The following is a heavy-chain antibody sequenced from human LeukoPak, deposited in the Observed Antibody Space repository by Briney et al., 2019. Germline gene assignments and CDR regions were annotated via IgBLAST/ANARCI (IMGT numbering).Heavy chain of an antibody. CDR3: ARGLRTVLRFLEWYQYYFDH. V-gene: IGHV1-8*01. CDR1: GYTFTSYD. Sequence: GASVKVSCKASGYTFTSYDINWVRQATGQGLEWMGWMNPNSGNTGYAQRFQGRVTMTRNTSISTAYMELSSLRSEDTAVYYCARGLRTVLRFLEWYQYYFDHWGQGTLVTVSS. J-gene: IGHJ4*02. D-gene: IGHD3-3*01. CDR2: MNPNSGNT.